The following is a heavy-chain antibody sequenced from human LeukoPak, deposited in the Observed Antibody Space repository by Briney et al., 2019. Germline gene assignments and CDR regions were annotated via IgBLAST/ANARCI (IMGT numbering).Heavy chain of an antibody. D-gene: IGHD3-22*01. CDR1: GFTFSSYA. V-gene: IGHV3-30-3*01. J-gene: IGHJ4*02. CDR3: ARGTTLKTYCYDSSATIDY. CDR2: ISYDGSNK. Sequence: GGSLRLSCAASGFTFSSYAMHWVRQAPGKGLEWVAVISYDGSNKYYADSVKGRFTISRDNSKNTLYLQMNSLRAEDTAVYYCARGTTLKTYCYDSSATIDYWGQGTLVAVSS.